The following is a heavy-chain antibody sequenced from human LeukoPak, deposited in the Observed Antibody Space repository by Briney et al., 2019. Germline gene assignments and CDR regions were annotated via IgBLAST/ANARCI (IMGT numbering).Heavy chain of an antibody. Sequence: PSETLSLTCTVSGGSISSSSYYWGWIRQPQGKGLEWIGSIYYSGSTYYNLSLKSRVTISVDTSKNQFSLKLRSVTAADTAVFYCASYYYYDSSGHSFDYWGPGTLVTVSS. V-gene: IGHV4-39*01. CDR2: IYYSGST. CDR1: GGSISSSSYY. J-gene: IGHJ4*02. D-gene: IGHD3-22*01. CDR3: ASYYYYDSSGHSFDY.